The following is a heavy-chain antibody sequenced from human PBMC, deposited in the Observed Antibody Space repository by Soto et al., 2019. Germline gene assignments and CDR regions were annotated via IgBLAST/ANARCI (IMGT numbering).Heavy chain of an antibody. CDR1: GFTFSSYG. Sequence: QVQLVESGGGVVQPGRSLRLSCAASGFTFSSYGMHWVRQAPGKGLEWVAVISYDGSNKYYADSVKGRFTISRDNSKNTLYLQMNSLRAEDTAVYYCAKGSPKAHGDGPGPRDYWGQGTLVTVSS. V-gene: IGHV3-30*18. CDR3: AKGSPKAHGDGPGPRDY. J-gene: IGHJ4*02. D-gene: IGHD4-17*01. CDR2: ISYDGSNK.